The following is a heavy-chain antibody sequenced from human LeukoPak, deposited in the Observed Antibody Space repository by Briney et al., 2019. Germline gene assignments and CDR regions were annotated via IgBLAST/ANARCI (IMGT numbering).Heavy chain of an antibody. CDR1: GYTFTSYG. D-gene: IGHD3-22*01. CDR2: ISAYNGNT. V-gene: IGHV1-18*01. Sequence: ASVKVSCKASGYTFTSYGISWVRQAPGQGLEWMGWISAYNGNTNYAQKLQGRVTMTTDTSTSTAYMELRSLRSDDTAVYYCARDAIYDSSGYGQHYYYYMDVWGKGTTVTVSS. CDR3: ARDAIYDSSGYGQHYYYYMDV. J-gene: IGHJ6*03.